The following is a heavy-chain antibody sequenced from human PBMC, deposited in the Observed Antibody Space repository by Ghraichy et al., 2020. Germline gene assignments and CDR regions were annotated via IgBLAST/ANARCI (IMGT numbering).Heavy chain of an antibody. CDR3: AKNLRLFDWLLTRGY. J-gene: IGHJ4*02. V-gene: IGHV3-30*02. CDR1: GFTFSNYD. CDR2: IRFDGSNE. Sequence: LRLSCAASGFTFSNYDMHWVRQAPGKGLEWVGLIRFDGSNEHYADSVQGRFTISRDNSKNTLYLQMNSLRHEDTAVYYCAKNLRLFDWLLTRGYWGQGTLVTVSS. D-gene: IGHD3-9*01.